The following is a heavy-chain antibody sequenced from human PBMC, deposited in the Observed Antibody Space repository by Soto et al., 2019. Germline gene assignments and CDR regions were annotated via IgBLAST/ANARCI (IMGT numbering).Heavy chain of an antibody. CDR1: GIDLINHA. Sequence: GGSLRLSCVASGIDLINHAMTWVRQAPGKGLEWVSTVSETGTVTYYADSVKGRFTISRDNSRNTLYLQLNNLRAEDTAVYYCVTGSSGTRGEDFWGPGALVTVSS. CDR3: VTGSSGTRGEDF. J-gene: IGHJ4*02. CDR2: VSETGTVT. V-gene: IGHV3-23*01. D-gene: IGHD3-16*01.